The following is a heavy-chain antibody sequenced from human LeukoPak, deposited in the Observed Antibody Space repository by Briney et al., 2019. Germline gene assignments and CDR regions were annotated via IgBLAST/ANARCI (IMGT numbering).Heavy chain of an antibody. CDR3: ARDWYHAIDY. CDR2: IESDGRRA. Sequence: GGSLRLSCAASGFTFSSTWMHWVRQVPGKELVWVARIESDGRRATYAESVKGRFTISRDNAKNTLYLEMNSLRVEDTAVYYCARDWYHAIDYWGQGTLVTVSS. D-gene: IGHD2-2*01. CDR1: GFTFSSTW. V-gene: IGHV3-74*03. J-gene: IGHJ4*02.